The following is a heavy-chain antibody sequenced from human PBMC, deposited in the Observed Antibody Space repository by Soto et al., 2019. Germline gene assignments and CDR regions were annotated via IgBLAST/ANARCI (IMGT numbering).Heavy chain of an antibody. CDR3: AKNVWGITIFGGMDV. Sequence: GGSLRLSCAASGITVSNNYMSWVRQAPGKGLEWVSVIYSGDSTYYADSVKGRSTISRDNSKNTLYLQMNSLRAEDTAVYYCAKNVWGITIFGGMDVWGQGTTVTVSS. CDR2: IYSGDST. CDR1: GITVSNNY. V-gene: IGHV3-53*01. J-gene: IGHJ6*02. D-gene: IGHD3-9*01.